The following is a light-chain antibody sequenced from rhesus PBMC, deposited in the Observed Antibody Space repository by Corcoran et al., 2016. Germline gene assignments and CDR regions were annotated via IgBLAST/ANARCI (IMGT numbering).Light chain of an antibody. Sequence: DIQMTQSPSSLSASVGDTVTITCRASQDISSYLNWFQQKPGKAPKRLFYGGSSLESGVPSRFSGSGSGTEFTLTISSLQPEDFAVYYCLQHNIYPLSFGQGTKVELK. J-gene: IGKJ2*01. CDR3: LQHNIYPLS. CDR2: GGS. V-gene: IGKV1-28*01. CDR1: QDISSY.